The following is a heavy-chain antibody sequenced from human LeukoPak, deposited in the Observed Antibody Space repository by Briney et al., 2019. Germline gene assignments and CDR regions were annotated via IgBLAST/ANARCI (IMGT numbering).Heavy chain of an antibody. CDR1: VYTFTSYY. J-gene: IGHJ4*02. CDR3: ARDRGSSWYVDY. D-gene: IGHD6-13*01. CDR2: INPSSGGT. Sequence: ASVRVSCTTSVYTFTSYYIHWVRQARGQGLEWMGWINPSSGGTEYAQKFQGRVTMTGDTSISTAYMELSRLRSDDTAVYNCARDRGSSWYVDYWGQGTLVTVSS. V-gene: IGHV1-2*02.